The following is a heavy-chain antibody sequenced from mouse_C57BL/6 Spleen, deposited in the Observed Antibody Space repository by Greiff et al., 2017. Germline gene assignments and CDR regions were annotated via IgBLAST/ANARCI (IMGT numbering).Heavy chain of an antibody. J-gene: IGHJ4*01. Sequence: EVKLQQSGPELVKPGASVKISCKASGYTFTDYYMNWVKQSHGKSLEWIGDINPNNGGTSYNQKFKGKATLTVDKSSSTAYMELRSLTSEDSAVYYCARSDPYAMDYWGQGTSVTVSS. V-gene: IGHV1-26*01. CDR1: GYTFTDYY. CDR3: ARSDPYAMDY. CDR2: INPNNGGT.